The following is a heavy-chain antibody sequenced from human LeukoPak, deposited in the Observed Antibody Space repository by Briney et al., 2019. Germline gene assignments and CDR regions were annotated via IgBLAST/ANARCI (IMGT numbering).Heavy chain of an antibody. D-gene: IGHD1-1*01. CDR3: ARGPLRNGRSGFDP. Sequence: GGSLRLSCAASGFTFSSYWMHWVRQAPGKGLLWVSRINSDGSSTSYADSVKGRFTISRDNAKNTLYLQMNSLRAEDTAVYYCARGPLRNGRSGFDPWGQGTLVTVSS. J-gene: IGHJ5*02. V-gene: IGHV3-74*01. CDR2: INSDGSST. CDR1: GFTFSSYW.